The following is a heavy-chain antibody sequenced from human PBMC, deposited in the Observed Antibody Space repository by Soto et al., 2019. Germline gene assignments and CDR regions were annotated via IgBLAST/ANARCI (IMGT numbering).Heavy chain of an antibody. CDR1: GESLSGYY. CDR2: ISHSGSI. CDR3: ARGYDSSGYYSPSLDY. Sequence: QVQLRQWGPGLLKPSGTLSLTCGVYGESLSGYYWTWIRQPPGQGLEWLGEISHSGSINYNPSLQFRLTISVDTSRNQFSLKMASVTDADTALYFWARGYDSSGYYSPSLDYWGQGILVTVSS. V-gene: IGHV4-34*02. D-gene: IGHD3-22*01. J-gene: IGHJ4*02.